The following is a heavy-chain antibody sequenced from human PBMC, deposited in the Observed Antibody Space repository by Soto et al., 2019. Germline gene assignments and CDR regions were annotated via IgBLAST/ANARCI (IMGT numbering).Heavy chain of an antibody. CDR2: VRGSGSTT. CDR3: AKDEVGMDV. V-gene: IGHV3-23*01. Sequence: LRLSCAASGFTFSSYAMGWVRQAPGKGLEWVSGVRGSGSTTYYADSVRGRFTISRDNSRNTLYLQMNSLRAEDTAVYYCAKDEVGMDVWGQGTTVTVSS. CDR1: GFTFSSYA. J-gene: IGHJ6*02.